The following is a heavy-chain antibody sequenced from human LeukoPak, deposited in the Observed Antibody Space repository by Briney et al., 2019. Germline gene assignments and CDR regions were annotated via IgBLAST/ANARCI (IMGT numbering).Heavy chain of an antibody. J-gene: IGHJ4*02. Sequence: PGGSLRLSCAASGFTFSSYAMHWVRQAPGKGLEWVAVISYDGSNKYYADSVKGRFTISRDNSKNTLYLQMNSLRAEDTAVYYCARVHDSGWYSSYYFDYWGQGTLVTVSS. CDR3: ARVHDSGWYSSYYFDY. D-gene: IGHD6-19*01. CDR1: GFTFSSYA. V-gene: IGHV3-30-3*01. CDR2: ISYDGSNK.